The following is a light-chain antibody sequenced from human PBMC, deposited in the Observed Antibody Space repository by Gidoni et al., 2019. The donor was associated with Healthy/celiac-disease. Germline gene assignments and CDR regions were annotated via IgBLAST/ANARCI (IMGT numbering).Light chain of an antibody. J-gene: IGKJ5*01. V-gene: IGKV4-1*01. CDR3: QQYYSTSIT. CDR1: QSVLYSSKNKNY. CDR2: WAS. Sequence: DNVMTQSPDSLAESMGEHATINCKSSQSVLYSSKNKNYLSWYQQKPGQPPKLLISWASTRESVVPDRFSGSGSGTYFTLTISSLQAEDVAVYYCQQYYSTSITFGQXTRLEIK.